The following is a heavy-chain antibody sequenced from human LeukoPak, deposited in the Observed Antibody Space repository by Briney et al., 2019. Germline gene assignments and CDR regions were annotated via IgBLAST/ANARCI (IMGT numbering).Heavy chain of an antibody. CDR1: GFTFSSNW. CDR3: AKGPGGEYFDY. Sequence: GGSLRLSCAASGFTFSSNWMHWVRQAPGKGLVWVSRINSDGSSTTYADSVKGRFTISRDNAKNTLYLQMNSLRAEDTAVYYCAKGPGGEYFDYWGQGTLVTVSS. J-gene: IGHJ4*02. D-gene: IGHD3-16*01. CDR2: INSDGSST. V-gene: IGHV3-74*01.